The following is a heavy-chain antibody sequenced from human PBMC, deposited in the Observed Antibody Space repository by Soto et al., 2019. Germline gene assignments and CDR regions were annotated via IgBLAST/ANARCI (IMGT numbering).Heavy chain of an antibody. CDR2: ISGSGGST. Sequence: PGGSLRLSCAASGFTFSSYAMSWVRQAPGKGLEWVSAISGSGGSTYYADSVKGRFTISRDNSKNTLYLQMNSLRAEDTAVYYCAKIIVVVPAAKVYYFDYWGQGTLVTVSS. CDR3: AKIIVVVPAAKVYYFDY. D-gene: IGHD2-2*01. J-gene: IGHJ4*02. V-gene: IGHV3-23*01. CDR1: GFTFSSYA.